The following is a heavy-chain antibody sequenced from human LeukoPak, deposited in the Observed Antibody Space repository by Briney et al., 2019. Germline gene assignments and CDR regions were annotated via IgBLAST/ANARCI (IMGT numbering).Heavy chain of an antibody. CDR3: AREILLWFGESAYYFDY. D-gene: IGHD3-10*01. Sequence: MSSETLSLTCTVSGGSISSYYWSWIRQPAGKGLEWIGRIYTSGSTNYNPSLKSRVTMSVDTSKNQFSLKLSSVTAADTAVYYCAREILLWFGESAYYFDYWGQGTLVTVSS. J-gene: IGHJ4*02. CDR2: IYTSGST. V-gene: IGHV4-4*07. CDR1: GGSISSYY.